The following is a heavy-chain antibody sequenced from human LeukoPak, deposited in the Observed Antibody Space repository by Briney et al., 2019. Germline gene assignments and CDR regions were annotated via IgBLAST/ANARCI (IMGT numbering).Heavy chain of an antibody. Sequence: GGSLRLSCAASGFTFSSYSMNWVRQAPGKGLEWVSYISSSSSTIYYADSVKGRFTISRDNAKNSLYLQMNSLRAEDTAVYYCARDQGGSYYRWGDCWGQGTLVTVSS. CDR1: GFTFSSYS. J-gene: IGHJ4*02. CDR3: ARDQGGSYYRWGDC. CDR2: ISSSSSTI. V-gene: IGHV3-48*01. D-gene: IGHD1-26*01.